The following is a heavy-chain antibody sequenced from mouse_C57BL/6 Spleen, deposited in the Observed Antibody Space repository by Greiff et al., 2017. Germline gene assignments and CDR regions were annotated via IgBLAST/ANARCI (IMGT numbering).Heavy chain of an antibody. CDR2: INPSTGGT. V-gene: IGHV1-42*01. J-gene: IGHJ1*03. CDR1: GYSFTGYY. D-gene: IGHD2-3*01. CDR3: ARPHDGYYPYV. Sequence: EVQLQQSGPELVKPGASVQISCKASGYSFTGYYMNWVKQSPEKSLEWIGEINPSTGGTTYNQKFKAKATLTVDKSSSTAYMQLKSLTSEDSAVYYCARPHDGYYPYVWGTGTTVTVSS.